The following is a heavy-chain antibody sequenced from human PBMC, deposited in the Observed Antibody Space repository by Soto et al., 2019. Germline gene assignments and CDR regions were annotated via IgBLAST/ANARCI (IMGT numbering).Heavy chain of an antibody. CDR2: IYISGNT. J-gene: IGHJ5*02. D-gene: IGHD6-19*01. Sequence: SETLSLTCSFSCGAVSSHYWSWVRQPAGKGLEWIGRIYISGNTKYNPSFKSRVTMSVDTSKNQVSLRLSSVTAADTAVYYCARELKPYNSGWYFTLSWSQGTQVTV. V-gene: IGHV4-4*07. CDR1: CGAVSSHY. CDR3: ARELKPYNSGWYFTLS.